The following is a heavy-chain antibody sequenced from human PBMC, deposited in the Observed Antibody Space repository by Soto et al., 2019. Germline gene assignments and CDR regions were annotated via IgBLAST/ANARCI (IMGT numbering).Heavy chain of an antibody. CDR2: ISGSGGST. V-gene: IGHV3-23*01. J-gene: IGHJ5*02. D-gene: IGHD6-19*01. CDR1: GFTFSSYA. CDR3: ARGGQWLVRGWFDP. Sequence: PGGSLRLSCAASGFTFSSYAMSWVRQAPGKGLEWVSSISGSGGSTNYADSVKGRFTISRDLSKNTLYLQMNSLRAEDTAVYYCARGGQWLVRGWFDPWGQGTLVTVSS.